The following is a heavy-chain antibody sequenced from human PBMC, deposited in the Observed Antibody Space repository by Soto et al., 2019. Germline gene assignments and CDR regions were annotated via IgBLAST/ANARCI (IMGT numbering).Heavy chain of an antibody. CDR2: IIPIFDAT. CDR1: GGTFSRHS. D-gene: IGHD3-10*01. CDR3: ARDLTSVRGS. V-gene: IGHV1-69*01. Sequence: QVQMVQSGAEVKKPGSSARVSCKVSGGTFSRHSISWVRQAPAEGLEWMGGIIPIFDATQYAQKFQGRLTITADESTTTFHMDLSGLRPEDTAIYYCARDLTSVRGSWGQGTLVTVS. J-gene: IGHJ4*02.